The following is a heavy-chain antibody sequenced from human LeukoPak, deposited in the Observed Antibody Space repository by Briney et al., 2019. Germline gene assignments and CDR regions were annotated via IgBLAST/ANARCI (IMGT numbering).Heavy chain of an antibody. Sequence: PSETLSLTCTVSGVSISSSNSCWGWIRQPPGKGLEWIGYIYYSGSTNYNPSLKSRVTISVDTSKNQFSLKLSSVTAADTAVYYCARELAGAYYFDYWGQGTLVTVSS. CDR2: IYYSGST. D-gene: IGHD7-27*01. J-gene: IGHJ4*02. CDR1: GVSISSSNSC. V-gene: IGHV4-61*01. CDR3: ARELAGAYYFDY.